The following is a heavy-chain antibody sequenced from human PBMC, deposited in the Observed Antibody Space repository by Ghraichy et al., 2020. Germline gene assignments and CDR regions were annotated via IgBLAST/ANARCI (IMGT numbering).Heavy chain of an antibody. J-gene: IGHJ4*02. CDR1: GASISDYNW. CDR2: IYRSGNT. Sequence: SETLSLTCAVSGASISDYNWWTWVRQSPGKGLEWIGEIYRSGNTDYNPSLKSRVTISIDKSNNQFSLMLRSVTAADTAVYYCARSMVTPAVTFDNWGQGTLVTVSS. CDR3: ARSMVTPAVTFDN. D-gene: IGHD2-2*01. V-gene: IGHV4-4*02.